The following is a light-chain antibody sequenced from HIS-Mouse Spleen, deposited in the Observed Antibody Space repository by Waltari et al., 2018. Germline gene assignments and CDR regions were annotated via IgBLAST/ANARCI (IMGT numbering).Light chain of an antibody. CDR3: NSRDSSGNHVV. V-gene: IGLV3-19*01. CDR1: STRHDY. J-gene: IGLJ2*01. Sequence: SSELTQDPAVSVALGQTVRIPCQGDSTRHDYAHCYQQKQGQAPVLVIYGKNNRPSGIPDRFSGSSSGNTASLTITGAQAEDEADYYCNSRDSSGNHVVFGGGTKLTVL. CDR2: GKN.